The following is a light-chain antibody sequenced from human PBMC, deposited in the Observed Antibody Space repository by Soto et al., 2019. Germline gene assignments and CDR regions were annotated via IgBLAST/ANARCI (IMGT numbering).Light chain of an antibody. V-gene: IGLV2-14*01. CDR1: SSDIGSYSH. CDR2: EVS. CDR3: TFNNPGGSRV. Sequence: QSALTQPASVSGSPGQSITISCTGTSSDIGSYSHVSWYQHHPGKAPKLIIYEVSDRPSGVSDRFSASKSGSTASLTISGLQAEDEADYHCTFNNPGGSRVFGEGTKVTVL. J-gene: IGLJ3*02.